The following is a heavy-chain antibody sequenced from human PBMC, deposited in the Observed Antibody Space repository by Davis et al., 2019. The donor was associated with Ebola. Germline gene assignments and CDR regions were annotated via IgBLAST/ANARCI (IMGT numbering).Heavy chain of an antibody. V-gene: IGHV3-48*02. J-gene: IGHJ4*02. CDR2: ISSSKSAM. CDR3: ARVSGTGRMDY. CDR1: GFTFSSYW. Sequence: GESLKISCEASGFTFSSYWMSWVRRAPGKGLEWISYISSSKSAMNYADSVKGRFTIFRDNAKNSLSLQMHSLRDEDTAVYYCARVSGTGRMDYWGQGTQVTVSS. D-gene: IGHD1-26*01.